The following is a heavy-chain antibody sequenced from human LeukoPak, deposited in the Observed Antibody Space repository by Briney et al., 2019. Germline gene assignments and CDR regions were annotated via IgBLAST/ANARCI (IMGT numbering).Heavy chain of an antibody. V-gene: IGHV3-66*01. Sequence: PGGSLRLSCAASGFTVSSNYMSWVRPAPGKGLEWVSVIYSGGSTYYADSVKGRFTISRDNSKNTLYLQMNSLRAEDTAVYYCARGDYGSGSYSFDPWGQGTLVTVSS. J-gene: IGHJ5*02. CDR2: IYSGGST. CDR1: GFTVSSNY. D-gene: IGHD3-10*01. CDR3: ARGDYGSGSYSFDP.